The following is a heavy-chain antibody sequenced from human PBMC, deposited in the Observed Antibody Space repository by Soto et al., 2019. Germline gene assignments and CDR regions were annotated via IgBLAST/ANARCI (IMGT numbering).Heavy chain of an antibody. Sequence: QVHLVQSGAEVKKPGASVKVSCKGSGYDFTTYGITWVRQAPGQGLEWMAWISAHNGNTDYAQKLRGRVTVTRDTSTSTAYVVLRSLRSDDTAMYYSARGRYGDSWGQGALVTVSS. J-gene: IGHJ4*02. CDR1: GYDFTTYG. V-gene: IGHV1-18*01. CDR2: ISAHNGNT. CDR3: ARGRYGDS. D-gene: IGHD1-1*01.